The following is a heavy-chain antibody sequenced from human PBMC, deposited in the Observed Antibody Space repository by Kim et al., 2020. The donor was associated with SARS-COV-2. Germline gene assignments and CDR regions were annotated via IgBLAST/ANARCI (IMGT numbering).Heavy chain of an antibody. V-gene: IGHV4-34*01. J-gene: IGHJ6*02. CDR2: INHSGST. D-gene: IGHD2-2*01. CDR1: GGSFSGYY. CDR3: ARGSQPRYYYYYYGMDV. Sequence: SETLSLTCAVYGGSFSGYYWSWIRQPPGKGLEWIGEINHSGSTNYNPSLKSRVTISVDTSKNQFSLKLSSVTAADTAVYYCARGSQPRYYYYYYGMDVWGQGTTVTVSS.